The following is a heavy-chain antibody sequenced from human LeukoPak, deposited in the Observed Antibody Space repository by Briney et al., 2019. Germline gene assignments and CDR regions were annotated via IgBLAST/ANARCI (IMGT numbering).Heavy chain of an antibody. CDR2: INHSGST. CDR3: ARGSPGYYDFWSGYYFSAFDI. V-gene: IGHV4-34*01. J-gene: IGHJ3*02. D-gene: IGHD3-3*01. Sequence: PSETLSLTCAVYGGSFSGYYWSWIRQPPGKGLEWIGEINHSGSTNYNPSLKSRVTISVDTSKDQFSLKLSSVTAADTAVYYCARGSPGYYDFWSGYYFSAFDIWGQGTMVTVSS. CDR1: GGSFSGYY.